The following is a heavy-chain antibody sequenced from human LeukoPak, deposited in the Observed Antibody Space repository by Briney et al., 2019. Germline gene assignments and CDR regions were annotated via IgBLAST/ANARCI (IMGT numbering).Heavy chain of an antibody. CDR1: GGSISSYY. CDR2: ISYSGTT. J-gene: IGHJ4*02. V-gene: IGHV4-59*08. D-gene: IGHD1-26*01. Sequence: SETLSLTCTVSGGSISSYYWSWIRQPPGKGLEWIGYISYSGTTNYNPSLKSRVTISVDTSKNQFSLKLSSVTAADTAMYYCARHSGTYHFDYWGQGALATVSS. CDR3: ARHSGTYHFDY.